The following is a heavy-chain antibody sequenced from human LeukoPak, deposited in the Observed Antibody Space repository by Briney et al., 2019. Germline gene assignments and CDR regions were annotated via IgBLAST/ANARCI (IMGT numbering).Heavy chain of an antibody. D-gene: IGHD5-18*01. CDR3: ATYTAMAHFDY. CDR1: GFTFSSYA. V-gene: IGHV3-23*01. CDR2: ISGSGGST. Sequence: GGSLRLSCAASGFTFSSYAMSWFRQAPGKGLEWVSAISGSGGSTYYADSVKGRFTISRDNSKNTLYLQMNSLRAEDTAVYYCATYTAMAHFDYWGQGTLVTVSS. J-gene: IGHJ4*02.